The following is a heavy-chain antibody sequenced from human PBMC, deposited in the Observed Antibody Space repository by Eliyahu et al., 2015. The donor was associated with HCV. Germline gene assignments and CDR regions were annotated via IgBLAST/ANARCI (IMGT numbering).Heavy chain of an antibody. J-gene: IGHJ4*02. D-gene: IGHD6-19*01. CDR3: ARHQLWYSSGWYEGSPFDY. Sequence: QLQLQESGPGLVKPSETLSLTCTVSGGSISSSSYYWGWIRQPPGKGLEWIGSIYFSGSTYYNPSLKSRVTISVDTSKNQFSLKLSSVTAADTAVYYCARHQLWYSSGWYEGSPFDYWGQGTLVTVSS. CDR2: IYFSGST. V-gene: IGHV4-39*01. CDR1: GGSISSSSYY.